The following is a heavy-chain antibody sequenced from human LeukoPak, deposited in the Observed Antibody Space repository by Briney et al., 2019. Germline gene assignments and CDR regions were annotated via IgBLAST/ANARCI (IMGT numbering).Heavy chain of an antibody. V-gene: IGHV3-33*01. CDR3: ATHCSSTSCYDY. J-gene: IGHJ4*02. CDR2: IWYDGSNK. CDR1: GFTFSSYG. Sequence: PGRSLRLSCAASGFTFSSYGMRRVRQAPGKGLEWVAVIWYDGSNKYYADSVKGRFTISRDNSKNTLYLQMNSLRAEDTAVYYCATHCSSTSCYDYWGQGTLVTVSS. D-gene: IGHD2-2*01.